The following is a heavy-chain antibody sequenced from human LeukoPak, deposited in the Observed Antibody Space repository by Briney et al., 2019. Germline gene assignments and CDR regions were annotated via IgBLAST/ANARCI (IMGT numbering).Heavy chain of an antibody. CDR3: TRTDYGALGAAPGRLDY. J-gene: IGHJ4*01. CDR1: GGTFSSYA. D-gene: IGHD4-17*01. CDR2: IIPIFGTA. Sequence: ASVKVSCKASGGTFSSYAISWVRQAPGQGLEWMGGIIPIFGTANYAQKFQGRVTITADESTSTAYMELSSLGSEDTAADSCTRTDYGALGAAPGRLDYWGQGTLVTVSS. V-gene: IGHV1-69*13.